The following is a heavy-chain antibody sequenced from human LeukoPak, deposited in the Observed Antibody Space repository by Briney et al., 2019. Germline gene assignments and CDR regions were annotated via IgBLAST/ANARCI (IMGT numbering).Heavy chain of an antibody. J-gene: IGHJ3*02. CDR1: GFTFSSYA. D-gene: IGHD4-17*01. V-gene: IGHV3-23*01. CDR2: ISGSGGST. Sequence: GGSLRLSCAASGFTFSSYAMSWVRQAPGKGLEWVSAISGSGGSTYYADSVKGRFTISRDNSRNTLYLQMNSLRAEDTAVYYCAKASTVTTRGDAFDIWGQGTMVTVSS. CDR3: AKASTVTTRGDAFDI.